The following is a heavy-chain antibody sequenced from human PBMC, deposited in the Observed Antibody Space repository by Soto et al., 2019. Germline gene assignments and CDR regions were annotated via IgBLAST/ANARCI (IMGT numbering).Heavy chain of an antibody. D-gene: IGHD6-6*01. V-gene: IGHV4-39*01. J-gene: IGHJ4*02. CDR3: ASVPLDY. CDR1: GGSISSSSYY. Sequence: SETLSLTCTVSGGSISSSSYYWGWIRQPPGKGLEWIGSIYYSGSTYYNPSLKSRVTISVDTSKNQFSLKLSSVTAADTAVYYCASVPLDYWGQGTLVTVSS. CDR2: IYYSGST.